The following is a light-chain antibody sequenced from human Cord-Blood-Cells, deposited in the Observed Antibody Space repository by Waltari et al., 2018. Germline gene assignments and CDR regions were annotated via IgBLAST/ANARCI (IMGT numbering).Light chain of an antibody. J-gene: IGKJ1*01. CDR2: KAS. CDR1: QSISSW. CDR3: QQYNSYWT. Sequence: DIQMTPSPSTLSASVGVRVTITCRASQSISSWLAWYQQKPGKAPKLLIYKASSLESGVPSRFSGSGSGTEFTLTISSLQPDDFATYYCQQYNSYWTFGQGTKVEIK. V-gene: IGKV1-5*03.